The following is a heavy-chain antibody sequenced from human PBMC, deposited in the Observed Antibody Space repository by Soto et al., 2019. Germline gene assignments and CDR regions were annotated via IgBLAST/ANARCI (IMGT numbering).Heavy chain of an antibody. CDR3: ARGCYSYGVSSDY. J-gene: IGHJ4*02. CDR2: IYYSGST. V-gene: IGHV4-59*01. CDR1: GGSISSYY. Sequence: SETLSLTCTVSGGSISSYYWSWIRQPPGKGLEWIGYIYYSGSTNYNPSLKSRVTISVDTSKNQFSLKLSSVTAADTAVYYCARGCYSYGVSSDYWGQGTLVTVSS. D-gene: IGHD5-18*01.